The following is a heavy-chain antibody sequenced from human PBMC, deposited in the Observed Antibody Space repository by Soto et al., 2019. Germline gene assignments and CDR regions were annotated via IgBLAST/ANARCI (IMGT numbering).Heavy chain of an antibody. D-gene: IGHD3-10*01. Sequence: GGSLKISSKGSGYIFTNYWLSWVRQMPGKGLERMGRIDPSDSYTYYSASFEGHVTISAYKSNSTVYLEWSRLKASDTDMYFCATRPPPGAVRGGPTYGMDVWGQGTTVTVSS. V-gene: IGHV5-10-1*01. CDR2: IDPSDSYT. J-gene: IGHJ6*02. CDR3: ATRPPPGAVRGGPTYGMDV. CDR1: GYIFTNYW.